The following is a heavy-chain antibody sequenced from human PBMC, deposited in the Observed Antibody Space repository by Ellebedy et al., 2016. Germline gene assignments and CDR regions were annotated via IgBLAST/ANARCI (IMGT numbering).Heavy chain of an antibody. CDR2: IDPSDSYT. D-gene: IGHD2-15*01. J-gene: IGHJ4*02. V-gene: IGHV5-10-1*01. CDR1: GFTFTNYW. Sequence: ASVKVSCKGSGFTFTNYWINWVRQMPGKGLEWMGNIDPSDSYTNYNSAFQGHVTISVDKSISTASLQWSSLKASDTAIYYCVRRSLCSGGSCPPDYWGQGTLVTVSS. CDR3: VRRSLCSGGSCPPDY.